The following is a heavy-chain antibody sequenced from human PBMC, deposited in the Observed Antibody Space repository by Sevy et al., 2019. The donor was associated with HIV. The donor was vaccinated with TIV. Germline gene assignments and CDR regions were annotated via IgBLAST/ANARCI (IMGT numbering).Heavy chain of an antibody. CDR1: GFTFSSYS. D-gene: IGHD3-22*01. Sequence: GGSLRLSCAASGFTFSSYSMNWVRQAPGKGLEWVSYISSSSSTIYYADSVKGRFTISRDNAKNSLYLQMNSLRDEDTAVYYCARSEPLEPYYYESEGDFDYWGQEPWSPSPQ. V-gene: IGHV3-48*02. CDR2: ISSSSSTI. J-gene: IGHJ4*01. CDR3: ARSEPLEPYYYESEGDFDY.